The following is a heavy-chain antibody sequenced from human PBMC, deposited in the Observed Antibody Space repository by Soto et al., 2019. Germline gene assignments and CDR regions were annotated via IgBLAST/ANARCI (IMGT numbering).Heavy chain of an antibody. V-gene: IGHV3-21*01. CDR3: ARDMIVGVSRALDN. Sequence: GGSLRLSCVASGLTFSTYGMNWVRQAPGKGPEWVSVISGSSAYTHYADSVRGRFTISRDNAKNSLYLQMNSLRAEDTAVYYCARDMIVGVSRALDNWGQGTLVTVSS. CDR2: ISGSSAYT. CDR1: GLTFSTYG. D-gene: IGHD3-22*01. J-gene: IGHJ4*02.